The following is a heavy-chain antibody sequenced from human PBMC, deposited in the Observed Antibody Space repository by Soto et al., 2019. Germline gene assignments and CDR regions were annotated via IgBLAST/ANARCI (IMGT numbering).Heavy chain of an antibody. CDR2: IWYDGSTK. CDR3: AAASTWNFHFPY. Sequence: QAQLVESGGGVVQPGTSLRLSCAASGFTISTHGMHWVRQAPGKGLEWLANIWYDGSTKFYAESVKGRFSISKDNSKNTLYLQRSSLRAEDTAVYYCAAASTWNFHFPYWGQGTQVTVSS. CDR1: GFTISTHG. V-gene: IGHV3-33*03. J-gene: IGHJ4*02. D-gene: IGHD1-7*01.